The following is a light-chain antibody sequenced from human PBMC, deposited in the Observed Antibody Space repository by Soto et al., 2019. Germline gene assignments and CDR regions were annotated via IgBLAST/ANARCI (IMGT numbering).Light chain of an antibody. V-gene: IGLV2-23*02. CDR2: EAT. J-gene: IGLJ2*01. CDR1: SSDIGSYNL. Sequence: QSALTQPASVSGSPGQSITISCTGTSSDIGSYNLVSWYQQHPGKAPKLMIYEATKRPSGVSNRFSGSKSGNTASLTISGLQAEDEAEYYCCLYASSSTFIFGGATKLTVL. CDR3: CLYASSSTFI.